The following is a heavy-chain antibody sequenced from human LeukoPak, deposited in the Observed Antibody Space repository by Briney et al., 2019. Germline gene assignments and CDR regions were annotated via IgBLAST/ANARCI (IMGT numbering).Heavy chain of an antibody. CDR2: IRRSSSTI. D-gene: IGHD3-22*01. CDR3: ARGRRYYDSSGPTGVYYFDY. V-gene: IGHV3-48*02. CDR1: GFIFSSYS. Sequence: GRSLRLSCAASGFIFSSYSMNWIRQAPGNGQDWFSYIRRSSSTIYYAGSVKGRFTISRDNAKNSLYLQMNSLRDEDTAAYYCARGRRYYDSSGPTGVYYFDYWGQGTLVTVSS. J-gene: IGHJ4*02.